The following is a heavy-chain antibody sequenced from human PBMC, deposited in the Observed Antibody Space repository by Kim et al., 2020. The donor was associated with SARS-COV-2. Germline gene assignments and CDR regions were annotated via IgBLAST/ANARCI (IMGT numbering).Heavy chain of an antibody. J-gene: IGHJ2*01. CDR3: ARDLGRDGYTGYFDL. V-gene: IGHV3-13*01. CDR2: IGTAGDT. D-gene: IGHD5-12*01. CDR1: GFTFSSYD. Sequence: GGSLRLSCAASGFTFSSYDMHWVRQATGKGLEWVSAIGTAGDTYYPGSVKGRFTISRENAKNSLYLQMNSLRAGDTAVYYCARDLGRDGYTGYFDLWGRGTLVTVSS.